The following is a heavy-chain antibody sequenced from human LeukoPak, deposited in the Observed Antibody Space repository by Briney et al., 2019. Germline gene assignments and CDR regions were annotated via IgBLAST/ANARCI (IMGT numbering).Heavy chain of an antibody. CDR3: ARVSAMGDFDR. CDR2: ISTSSSTI. Sequence: PGGSLRLSCAASGFSFSSYSMNWVRQAPGKGLEWVSYISTSSSTIYYADSVRGRFTISRDNAKNSLYLQMNSLRVEDTADYFCARVSAMGDFDRWGQGTLVTVSS. V-gene: IGHV3-48*01. D-gene: IGHD1-26*01. CDR1: GFSFSSYS. J-gene: IGHJ4*02.